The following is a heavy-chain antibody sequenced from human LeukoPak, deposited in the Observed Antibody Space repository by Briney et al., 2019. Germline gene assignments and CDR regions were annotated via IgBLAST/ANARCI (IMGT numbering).Heavy chain of an antibody. Sequence: SETLSLTCTVSGASVSSSSYYWGWIRQPPGKGLEWIGGIYNSGNTYYNPSLKSRVTISVDTSKNQFSLKLSSVTAADTAVYYCARRNLSSGWTYYFDYWGRGTLVTVSS. J-gene: IGHJ4*02. V-gene: IGHV4-39*01. D-gene: IGHD6-19*01. CDR2: IYNSGNT. CDR3: ARRNLSSGWTYYFDY. CDR1: GASVSSSSYY.